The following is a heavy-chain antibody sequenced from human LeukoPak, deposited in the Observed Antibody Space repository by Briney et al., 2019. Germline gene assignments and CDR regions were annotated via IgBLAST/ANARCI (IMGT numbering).Heavy chain of an antibody. V-gene: IGHV4-59*01. CDR2: IYYSGST. Sequence: SETLSLTCTVPGGSISSYYWSWIRQPPGKGLEWIGYIYYSGSTNYNPSLKSRVTISVDTSKNQFSLKLSSVTAADTAVYYCARGGGSGSYYFGSYYYYYMDVWGKGTTVTVSS. J-gene: IGHJ6*03. CDR1: GGSISSYY. D-gene: IGHD3-10*01. CDR3: ARGGGSGSYYFGSYYYYYMDV.